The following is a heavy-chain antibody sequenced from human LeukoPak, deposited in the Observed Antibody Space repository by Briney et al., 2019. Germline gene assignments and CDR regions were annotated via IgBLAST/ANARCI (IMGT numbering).Heavy chain of an antibody. V-gene: IGHV4-4*07. CDR1: GGSISSYY. J-gene: IGHJ4*02. D-gene: IGHD1-26*01. Sequence: SETLSLTCTVSGGSISSYYRSWIRQPAGKGLEWIGRIYSGGSTNYNPSLKSRVTMSVDSSNNQFSLKLSSVTAADTAVFYCARENTGSYREFDYWGQGTLVTVSS. CDR2: IYSGGST. CDR3: ARENTGSYREFDY.